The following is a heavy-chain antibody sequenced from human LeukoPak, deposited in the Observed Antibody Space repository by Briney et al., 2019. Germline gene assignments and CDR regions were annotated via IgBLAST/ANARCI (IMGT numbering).Heavy chain of an antibody. D-gene: IGHD7-27*01. V-gene: IGHV3-21*01. CDR3: ARASTGVLTYYMDV. CDR1: EFTLSTNR. Sequence: GGSLRSSCAALEFTLSTNRMNGVGQAQGKWLEWASSISSSSSYIYYADSVKGRFTISRDNAKNSLYLQMNSLRAEDTAVYYSARASTGVLTYYMDVWGKGTTVTVSS. J-gene: IGHJ6*03. CDR2: ISSSSSYI.